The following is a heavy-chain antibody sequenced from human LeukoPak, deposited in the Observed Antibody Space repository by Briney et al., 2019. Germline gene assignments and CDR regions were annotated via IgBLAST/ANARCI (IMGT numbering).Heavy chain of an antibody. CDR3: ARGGLISLAYTPLGAFDI. CDR2: IFYTGST. D-gene: IGHD3-16*01. V-gene: IGHV4-39*07. CDR1: GGSISSSTYY. Sequence: SETLSLTCTVSGGSISSSTYYWAWIRQPPGRGLEWIGTIFYTGSTYYNPSLKSRVTMSVDKSDNQFSLKLSSVTAADTAVYYCARGGLISLAYTPLGAFDIWGQGTMVSVSS. J-gene: IGHJ3*02.